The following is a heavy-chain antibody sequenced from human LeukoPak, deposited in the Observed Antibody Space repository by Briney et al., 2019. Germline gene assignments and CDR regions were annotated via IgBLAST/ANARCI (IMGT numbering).Heavy chain of an antibody. Sequence: SETLSLTCTVSGYSISSGYYWGWIRQPAGRGLEWIGRIYTTGSTNYNPSLKSRVTMSVDTSKNQFSLKLSSVTAADTAVYYCARLSTVTTSFDYWGQGTLVTVSS. D-gene: IGHD4-17*01. J-gene: IGHJ4*02. CDR1: GYSISSGYY. CDR2: IYTTGST. CDR3: ARLSTVTTSFDY. V-gene: IGHV4-4*07.